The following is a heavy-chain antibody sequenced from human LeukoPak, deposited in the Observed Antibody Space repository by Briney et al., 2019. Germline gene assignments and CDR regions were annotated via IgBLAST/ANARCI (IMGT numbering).Heavy chain of an antibody. CDR1: GGSISSPGFS. CDR2: IYHSGNT. D-gene: IGHD6-13*01. Sequence: SQTLSLTCAVSGGSISSPGFSWNWIRQPPGKGLEWIGYIYHSGNTHFNPSLESRVTISVDRSKNQFSLKLRSVTAADTAVYHCARDSLSSSWSPTMDVWGKGTTVTVSS. CDR3: ARDSLSSSWSPTMDV. V-gene: IGHV4-30-2*01. J-gene: IGHJ6*04.